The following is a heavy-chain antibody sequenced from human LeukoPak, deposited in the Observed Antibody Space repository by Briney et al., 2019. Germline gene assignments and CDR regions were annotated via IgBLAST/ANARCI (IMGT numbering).Heavy chain of an antibody. CDR1: GGSISSYY. V-gene: IGHV4-59*01. CDR2: IYYSGST. D-gene: IGHD2/OR15-2a*01. CDR3: ARGVSMPYDY. Sequence: SETLSLTGTVAGGSISSYYWSWIRQPPGKGLEWIGYIYYSGSTNYNPSLKSRVTVSVDTSKNQFSLKLSSVTAADTAVYYCARGVSMPYDYWGQGTLVTVSS. J-gene: IGHJ4*02.